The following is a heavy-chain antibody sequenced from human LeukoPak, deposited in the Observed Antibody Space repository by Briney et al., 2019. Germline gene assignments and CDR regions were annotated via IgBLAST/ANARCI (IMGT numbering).Heavy chain of an antibody. D-gene: IGHD6-6*01. Sequence: GGSLRLSCAASGFTVSSNYMSWVRQAPGKGLEWVTFIRYDGSKKSYADSVKGRFIISRDNSKNTLYLQMNSLRAEDTAVYYCAKDRRYSTSPQYYFDYWGQGTLVTVSS. J-gene: IGHJ4*02. CDR1: GFTVSSNY. CDR2: IRYDGSKK. CDR3: AKDRRYSTSPQYYFDY. V-gene: IGHV3-30*02.